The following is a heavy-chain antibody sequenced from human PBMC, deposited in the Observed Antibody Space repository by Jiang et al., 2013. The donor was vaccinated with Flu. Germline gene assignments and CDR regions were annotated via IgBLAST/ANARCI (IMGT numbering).Heavy chain of an antibody. V-gene: IGHV4-39*01. J-gene: IGHJ4*02. CDR1: GGSISSSSYY. CDR2: IYYSGST. Sequence: GPGLVKPSETLSLTCTVSGGSISSSSYYWGWIRQPPGKGLEWIGSIYYSGSTYYNPSLKSRVTISVDTSKNQFSLKLSSVTAADTAVYYCGGGVRDYGHFDYWGQGTLVTVSS. CDR3: GGGVRDYGHFDY. D-gene: IGHD4-17*01.